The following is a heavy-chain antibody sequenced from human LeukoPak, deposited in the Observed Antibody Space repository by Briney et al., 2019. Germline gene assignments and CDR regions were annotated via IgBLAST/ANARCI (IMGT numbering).Heavy chain of an antibody. Sequence: ASVKVSCKASGGTFSSYAISWVRQAPGRGLEWMGGIIPIFGTANYAQKFQGRVTITADESTSTAYMELSSLRSEDTAVYYCARVTYSGYDSPATIDYWGQGTLVTVSS. J-gene: IGHJ4*02. CDR3: ARVTYSGYDSPATIDY. CDR1: GGTFSSYA. CDR2: IIPIFGTA. V-gene: IGHV1-69*13. D-gene: IGHD5-12*01.